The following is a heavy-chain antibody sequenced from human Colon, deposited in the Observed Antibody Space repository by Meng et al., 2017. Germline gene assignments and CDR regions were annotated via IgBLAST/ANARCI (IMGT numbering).Heavy chain of an antibody. CDR3: ARGAITRTATALGW. CDR1: GFTFTGYT. J-gene: IGHJ4*02. V-gene: IGHV1-3*01. Sequence: QVKFVQSGAGVKKPGASVKLSCKTFGFTFTGYTLHWVRQAPGQSLEWMGWINAADGSTKYSQKFLDRVTITRDTSASTVYMELSSLTSEDTAVYYCARGAITRTATALGWWGQGTLVTVSS. CDR2: INAADGST. D-gene: IGHD6-19*01.